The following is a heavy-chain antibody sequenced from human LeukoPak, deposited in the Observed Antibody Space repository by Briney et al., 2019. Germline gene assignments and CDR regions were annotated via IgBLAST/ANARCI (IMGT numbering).Heavy chain of an antibody. Sequence: SETLSLTCAVSGYSISSGYYWGWIRQPPGKGLEWIGSIYHSGSTYYNPSLESRVTISVDTSKNQFSLKLSSVTAADTAVYYCARPICSSTSCSAFDYWGQGTLVTVSS. V-gene: IGHV4-38-2*01. CDR2: IYHSGST. CDR1: GYSISSGYY. J-gene: IGHJ4*02. CDR3: ARPICSSTSCSAFDY. D-gene: IGHD2-2*01.